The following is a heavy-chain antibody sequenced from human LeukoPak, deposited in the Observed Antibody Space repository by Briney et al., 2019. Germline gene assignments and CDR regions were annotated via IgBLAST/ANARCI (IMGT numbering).Heavy chain of an antibody. D-gene: IGHD6-13*01. CDR1: GYTFTSYG. Sequence: ASVKVSCKASGYTFTSYGISWVRQAHGQGLEWMGWISAYNGNTNYAQKLQGRVTMTTDTSTSTAYMELRSLRSDDTAVYYCARDKIAAAGSLSYYYYGMDVWGQGTTVTVSS. CDR2: ISAYNGNT. V-gene: IGHV1-18*01. CDR3: ARDKIAAAGSLSYYYYGMDV. J-gene: IGHJ6*02.